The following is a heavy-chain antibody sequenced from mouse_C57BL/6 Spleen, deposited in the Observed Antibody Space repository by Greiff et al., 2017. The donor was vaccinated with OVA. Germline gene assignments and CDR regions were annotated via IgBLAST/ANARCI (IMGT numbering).Heavy chain of an antibody. J-gene: IGHJ2*01. CDR2: INPNNGGT. V-gene: IGHV1-22*01. Sequence: VQLKESGPELVKPGASVKMSCKASGYTFTDYNMHWVKQSHGKSLEWIGYINPNNGGTSYNQKFKGKATLTVNKSSSTAYMELRSLTSEDSAVYYCAREGGYFDYWGQGTTLTVSS. CDR1: GYTFTDYN. CDR3: AREGGYFDY.